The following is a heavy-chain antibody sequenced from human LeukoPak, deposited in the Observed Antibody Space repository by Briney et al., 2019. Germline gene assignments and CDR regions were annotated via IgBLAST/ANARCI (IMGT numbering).Heavy chain of an antibody. CDR3: ARERWTGLYYYYGMDV. V-gene: IGHV4-38-2*02. CDR1: GYSINSGYY. D-gene: IGHD3/OR15-3a*01. J-gene: IGHJ6*02. Sequence: SETLSLTCTVSGYSINSGYYWGWIRQSPGKGPEWIGYIYYSGSTNYNPSLKSRVTISVDTSKNQFSLKLSSVSAADTAVYYCARERWTGLYYYYGMDVWGQGTTVTVSS. CDR2: IYYSGST.